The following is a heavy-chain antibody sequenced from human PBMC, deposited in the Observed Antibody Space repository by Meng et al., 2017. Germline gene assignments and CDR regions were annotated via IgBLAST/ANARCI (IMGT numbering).Heavy chain of an antibody. CDR1: GGSVGSGNFY. CDR3: ARDVGGDYETLFDY. D-gene: IGHD4-17*01. V-gene: IGHV4-61*01. CDR2: IVYSGST. J-gene: IGHJ4*02. Sequence: LQDSGAGLVGASETLPLTCTGSGGSVGSGNFYWSWIRQPPGKGLEWIGYIVYSGSTTYNPSLKTRVTISVDTSKNQFSLKLTSVTAADTAVYFCARDVGGDYETLFDYWGQGTLVTVSS.